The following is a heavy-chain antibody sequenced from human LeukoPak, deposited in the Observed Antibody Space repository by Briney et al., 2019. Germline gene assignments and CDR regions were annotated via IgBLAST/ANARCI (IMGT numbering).Heavy chain of an antibody. Sequence: SVKVSCKASGGTFSSYAISWVRQAPGQGREWMGRIIPIFGTANYAQKFQGRVTITTDESTSTAYMELSSLRSEDTAVYYCAREFGSGGDFWSGYYRSSFAFDIWGQGTMVTVSS. CDR1: GGTFSSYA. D-gene: IGHD3-3*01. V-gene: IGHV1-69*05. CDR2: IIPIFGTA. CDR3: AREFGSGGDFWSGYYRSSFAFDI. J-gene: IGHJ3*02.